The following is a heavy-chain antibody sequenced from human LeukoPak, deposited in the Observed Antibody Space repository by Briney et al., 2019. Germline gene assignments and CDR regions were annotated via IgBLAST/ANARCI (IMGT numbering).Heavy chain of an antibody. Sequence: PGGSLRLSCAASGFTFSSYAMSWVRQAPGKGLEWVSAISGGGGSTYYADSVKGRFTISRDNSKNTLYLQMNSLRAEDTAVYYCAKTSGFWSGYSYFDYWGQGTLVTVSS. D-gene: IGHD3-3*01. CDR1: GFTFSSYA. J-gene: IGHJ4*02. V-gene: IGHV3-23*01. CDR2: ISGGGGST. CDR3: AKTSGFWSGYSYFDY.